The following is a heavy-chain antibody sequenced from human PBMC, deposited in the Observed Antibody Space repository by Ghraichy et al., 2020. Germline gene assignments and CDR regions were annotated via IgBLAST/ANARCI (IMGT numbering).Heavy chain of an antibody. Sequence: ASVKVSCKASGYTFTSYGISWVRQAPGQGLEWMGWISAYNGNTNYAQKLQGRVTMTTDTSTSTAYMELRSLRSDDTAVYYCAREIRGYCSGGSCYPWNWFDPWGQGTLVTVSS. CDR2: ISAYNGNT. J-gene: IGHJ5*02. D-gene: IGHD2-15*01. V-gene: IGHV1-18*01. CDR1: GYTFTSYG. CDR3: AREIRGYCSGGSCYPWNWFDP.